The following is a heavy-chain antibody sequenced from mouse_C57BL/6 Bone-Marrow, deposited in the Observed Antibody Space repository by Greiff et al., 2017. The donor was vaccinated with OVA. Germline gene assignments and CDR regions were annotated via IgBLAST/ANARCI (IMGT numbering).Heavy chain of an antibody. D-gene: IGHD2-10*01. CDR1: GYTFTSYW. CDR2: FDPSDSYT. CDR3: AIPYYGTWFAY. Sequence: QVQLQQPGAELVRPGTSVKLSCMASGYTFTSYWMHWVKQRSGQGLEWIGVFDPSDSYTNYYPKFKGKATLSVYTSSSTAYMELRSLTSEDSAVFYCAIPYYGTWFAYWGQGTLVTVSA. V-gene: IGHV1-59*01. J-gene: IGHJ3*01.